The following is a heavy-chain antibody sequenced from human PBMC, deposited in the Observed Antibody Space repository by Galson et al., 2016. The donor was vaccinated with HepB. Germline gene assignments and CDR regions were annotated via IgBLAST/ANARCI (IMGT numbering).Heavy chain of an antibody. D-gene: IGHD3-3*01. CDR1: GFTFSDAW. CDR3: ARAKRPPRSSSFGYSWFAP. J-gene: IGHJ5*02. Sequence: LRLSCAASGFTFSDAWMNWVRQSPEKGLEWIGDINESGGSNYNPSFDSPVTISLDTAKNQFSLNMYSVTAADTGVYYCARAKRPPRSSSFGYSWFAPWGQGTPVIVSS. CDR2: INESGGS. V-gene: IGHV4-34*01.